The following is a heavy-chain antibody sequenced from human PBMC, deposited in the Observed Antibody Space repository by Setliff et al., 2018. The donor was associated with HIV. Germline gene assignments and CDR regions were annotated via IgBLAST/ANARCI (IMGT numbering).Heavy chain of an antibody. D-gene: IGHD5-18*01. Sequence: TSETLSLTCTVSGYSISSGYYWGWIRQPPGKGLEWIGSIHQSGSTYYNSSLESRVTMSVDTSKNKFSLKLSSVTAADTAVYYCARDLGSAYSYAQGRFDPRGQGTLVTVSS. CDR2: IHQSGST. CDR1: GYSISSGYY. J-gene: IGHJ5*02. CDR3: ARDLGSAYSYAQGRFDP. V-gene: IGHV4-38-2*02.